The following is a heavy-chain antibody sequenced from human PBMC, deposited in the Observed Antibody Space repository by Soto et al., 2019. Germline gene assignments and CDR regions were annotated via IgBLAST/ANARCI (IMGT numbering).Heavy chain of an antibody. CDR2: ISAYNGNT. CDR3: ARLITMLRGVIIRGPPFFDF. V-gene: IGHV1-18*01. D-gene: IGHD3-10*01. Sequence: QVQLVQSGAEVKKPGASVKVSCKASGYTFTSYGITWVRQAPGQGLEWMGWISAYNGNTNYAEKFHGRVTMTTDTATSTAYMELRSLRSDDTAVYYCARLITMLRGVIIRGPPFFDFWGQGTLVTVSS. J-gene: IGHJ4*02. CDR1: GYTFTSYG.